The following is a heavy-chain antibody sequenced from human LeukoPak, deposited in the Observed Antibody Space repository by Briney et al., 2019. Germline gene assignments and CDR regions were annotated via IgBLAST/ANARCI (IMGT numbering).Heavy chain of an antibody. CDR1: GFTFGSYD. Sequence: PGGSLRLSCAASGFTFGSYDMTWLRQAPGKGLEWVSLISGDGGSTYYADSVKGRFTISRDNSKNSLYLQMNSLRTEDTALYYCAKDMWRFGELDYDYWGQGTLVTVSS. J-gene: IGHJ4*02. D-gene: IGHD3-10*01. CDR3: AKDMWRFGELDYDY. CDR2: ISGDGGST. V-gene: IGHV3-43*02.